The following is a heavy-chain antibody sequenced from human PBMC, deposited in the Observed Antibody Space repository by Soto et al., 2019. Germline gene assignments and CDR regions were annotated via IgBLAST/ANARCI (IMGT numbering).Heavy chain of an antibody. D-gene: IGHD2-15*01. CDR2: ISYDGTNK. CDR3: AKDRGRYCSGGTCYLFDS. V-gene: IGHV3-30*04. CDR1: GVTFSTYA. Sequence: GGSLRLSCVPSGVTFSTYAMHWVRQAPGKGLEWVAIISYDGTNKYYADSVKGRFTISRDNSKNTLYLQMNSLRVEDTALYYCAKDRGRYCSGGTCYLFDSWGQGALVTVSS. J-gene: IGHJ4*02.